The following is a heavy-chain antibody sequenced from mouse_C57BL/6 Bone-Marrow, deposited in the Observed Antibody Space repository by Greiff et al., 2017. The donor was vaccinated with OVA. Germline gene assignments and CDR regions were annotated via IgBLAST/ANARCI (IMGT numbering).Heavy chain of an antibody. J-gene: IGHJ2*01. CDR3: ARGGYSYYFDY. CDR1: GYTFTDYY. CDR2: INPNNGGT. Sequence: EVQLKQSGPELVKPGASVKISCKASGYTFTDYYMNWVKQSHGKSLEWIGDINPNNGGTSYNQKFKGKATLTVDKSSSTAYMELRSLTSEDSAVYYCARGGYSYYFDYWGQGTTLTVSS. V-gene: IGHV1-26*01. D-gene: IGHD2-3*01.